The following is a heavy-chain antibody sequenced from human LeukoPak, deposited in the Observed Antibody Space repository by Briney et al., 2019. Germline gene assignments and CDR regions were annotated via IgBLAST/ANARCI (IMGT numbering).Heavy chain of an antibody. D-gene: IGHD5-18*01. CDR2: IYSGGST. V-gene: IGHV3-53*01. Sequence: GGSLRLSCAASGFTVSSNYMSWVRQAPGRGLEWVSVIYSGGSTYYADSVKGRFTISRDNSKNTLYLQMNSLRAEDTAVYYCARVNTAMDSPVYYYYYYMDVWGKGTPVTVSS. CDR1: GFTVSSNY. J-gene: IGHJ6*03. CDR3: ARVNTAMDSPVYYYYYYMDV.